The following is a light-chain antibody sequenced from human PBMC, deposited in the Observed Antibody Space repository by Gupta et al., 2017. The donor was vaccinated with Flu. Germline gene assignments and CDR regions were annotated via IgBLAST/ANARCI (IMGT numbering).Light chain of an antibody. V-gene: IGLV3-1*01. CDR3: QTWDSSTVI. CDR1: KCGNNF. Sequence: SPGQTASSACSEDKCGNNFVSWYHQKPGQSPLLVIEQDTRRPPGIPERFAGSNSGNTATLTISGTQAMDDDYFYCQTWDSSTVIFGGGTKLTVL. J-gene: IGLJ2*01. CDR2: QDT.